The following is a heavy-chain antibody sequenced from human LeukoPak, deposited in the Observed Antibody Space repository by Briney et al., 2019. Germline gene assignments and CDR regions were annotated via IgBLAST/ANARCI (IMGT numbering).Heavy chain of an antibody. CDR1: GYTFTGYY. J-gene: IGHJ4*02. CDR3: TRGSQQLVTYYFDY. Sequence: ASVKVSCKASGYTFTGYYMHWVRQAPGQGLEWMGWINPNSGGTNYAQKFQGRVTMTRDTSISTAYMELSRLRSDDTAVYDCTRGSQQLVTYYFDYWGQGTLVTVSS. D-gene: IGHD6-13*01. CDR2: INPNSGGT. V-gene: IGHV1-2*02.